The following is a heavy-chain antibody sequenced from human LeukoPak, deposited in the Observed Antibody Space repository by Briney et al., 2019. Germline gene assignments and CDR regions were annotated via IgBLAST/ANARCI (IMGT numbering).Heavy chain of an antibody. D-gene: IGHD3-16*01. J-gene: IGHJ6*02. CDR2: INHNGNVN. Sequence: PGGSLRLSYAASGFTFSSYWMNWARQAPGKGLEWVASINHNGNVNYYVDSVKGRFTISRDNAKNSLYLQMSNLRAEDTAVYCCARGGGLDVWGQGATVTVSS. CDR3: ARGGGLDV. CDR1: GFTFSSYW. V-gene: IGHV3-7*03.